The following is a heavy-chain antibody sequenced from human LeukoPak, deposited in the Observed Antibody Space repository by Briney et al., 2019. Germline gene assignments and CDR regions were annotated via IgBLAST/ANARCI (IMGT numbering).Heavy chain of an antibody. V-gene: IGHV1-69*04. CDR2: IIPIFGIA. CDR1: GGTFSSYA. J-gene: IGHJ4*02. CDR3: ARDLGYYDSSGLT. D-gene: IGHD3-22*01. Sequence: SVKVSCKASGGTFSSYAISWVRQAPGQGLEWMGRIIPIFGIANYAQKFQGRVTITADKSTSTAYMELSSLRSEDTAAYYCARDLGYYDSSGLTWGQGTLVTVSS.